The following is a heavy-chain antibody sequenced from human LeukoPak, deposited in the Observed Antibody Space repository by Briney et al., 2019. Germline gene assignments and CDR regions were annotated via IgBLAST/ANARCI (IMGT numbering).Heavy chain of an antibody. CDR3: ARDYVAFDI. CDR1: GYSISGGYY. Sequence: SETLSLTCTVSGYSISGGYYWGWIRQPPGKGLEWIGSIYHSGSTYYNPSLKSRVTISVDTSKNQFSLKLSSVTAADTAVYYCARDYVAFDIWGQGTMVTVSS. CDR2: IYHSGST. D-gene: IGHD3-16*01. V-gene: IGHV4-38-2*02. J-gene: IGHJ3*02.